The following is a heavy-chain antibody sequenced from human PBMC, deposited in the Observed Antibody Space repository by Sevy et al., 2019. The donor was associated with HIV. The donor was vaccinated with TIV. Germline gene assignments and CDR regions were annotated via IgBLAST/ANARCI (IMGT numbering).Heavy chain of an antibody. CDR2: ISGSGGST. CDR1: GFTFSSYA. Sequence: GGSLRLSCAASGFTFSSYAMSWVRQAPGKGLEWVSAISGSGGSTYYADSVKGRFTISRDNSKNTLYLQMNRLRAEDTAVYYCAKSGSAGDFWSGLGYFQHWGQGTLVTVSS. CDR3: AKSGSAGDFWSGLGYFQH. J-gene: IGHJ1*01. D-gene: IGHD3-3*01. V-gene: IGHV3-23*01.